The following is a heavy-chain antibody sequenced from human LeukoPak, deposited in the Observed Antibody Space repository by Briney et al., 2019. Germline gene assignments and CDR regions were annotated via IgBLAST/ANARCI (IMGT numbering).Heavy chain of an antibody. CDR1: GFTFSSYS. CDR2: ISSSSGYI. CDR3: ARYYGSGSYYTDY. D-gene: IGHD3-10*01. Sequence: GGSLRLSCAASGFTFSSYSMNWVRQAPGQGLEWVSSISSSSGYIYYADSVRGRFTISRDNAKNSLYLQMNSLRAEDTAVYYCARYYGSGSYYTDYWGQGTLVTVSS. V-gene: IGHV3-21*01. J-gene: IGHJ4*02.